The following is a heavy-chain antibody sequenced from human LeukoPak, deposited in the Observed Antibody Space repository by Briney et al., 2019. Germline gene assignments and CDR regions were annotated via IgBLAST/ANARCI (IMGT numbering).Heavy chain of an antibody. V-gene: IGHV4-4*07. CDR2: IYTSGST. CDR3: ARDEAAHCGGDCLRGV. D-gene: IGHD2-21*02. Sequence: KPSETLSLTCTVSGGSISSYYWSWIRQPAGKGLEWIGRIYTSGSTNYNPSLKSRVTMSVDTSKNQFSLKLGSVTAADTAVYYCARDEAAHCGGDCLRGVWGKGTTVTVSS. J-gene: IGHJ6*04. CDR1: GGSISSYY.